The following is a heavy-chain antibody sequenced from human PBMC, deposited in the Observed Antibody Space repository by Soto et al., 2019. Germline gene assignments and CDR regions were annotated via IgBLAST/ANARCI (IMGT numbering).Heavy chain of an antibody. J-gene: IGHJ4*02. V-gene: IGHV4-59*01. CDR3: ARSVAVPGAHIDY. CDR1: VGSISCSY. CDR2: VYYTGST. Sequence: PSETLSLTCSVSVGSISCSYWSWIRQSPGKGPEWLGYVYYTGSTNYSPSLRSRVSISVDTSKNEFSLRLSSVTAADTAVYFCARSVAVPGAHIDYWGQGTQVTVSS. D-gene: IGHD6-19*01.